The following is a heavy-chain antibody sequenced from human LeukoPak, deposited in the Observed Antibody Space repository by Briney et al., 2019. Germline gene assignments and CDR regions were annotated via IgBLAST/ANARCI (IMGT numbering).Heavy chain of an antibody. J-gene: IGHJ3*02. D-gene: IGHD2-21*01. CDR2: IYNSGST. CDR1: GGSISSYY. CDR3: ARSAIAAFDI. Sequence: KPSETLSLTCTVSGGSISSYYWSWIRQPPGKGLECIGYIYNSGSTNYNPSLKSRVSISVDTSKNQFSLKLSSVTAADTAVYYCARSAIAAFDIWGQGTMVTVAS. V-gene: IGHV4-59*08.